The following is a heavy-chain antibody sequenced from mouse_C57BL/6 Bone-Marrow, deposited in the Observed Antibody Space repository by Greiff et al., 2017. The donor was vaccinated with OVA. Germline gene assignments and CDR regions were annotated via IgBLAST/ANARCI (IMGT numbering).Heavy chain of an antibody. J-gene: IGHJ2*01. CDR3: AIGDWELLGHFDY. D-gene: IGHD4-1*01. Sequence: EVQLQQSGPELVKPGASVKIPCKASGYTFTDYNMDWVKQSHGKSLEWIGDINPNNGGTIYNQKFKGKATLTVDKSSSTAYMELRSLPSEDTAVYDCAIGDWELLGHFDYWGQGTTLTVSS. V-gene: IGHV1-18*01. CDR1: GYTFTDYN. CDR2: INPNNGGT.